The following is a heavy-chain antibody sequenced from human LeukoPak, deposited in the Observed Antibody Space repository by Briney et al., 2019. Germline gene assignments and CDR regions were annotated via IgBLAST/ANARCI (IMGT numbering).Heavy chain of an antibody. CDR1: GFTFDDYA. V-gene: IGHV3-9*01. Sequence: GGSLRLSCAASGFTFDDYAMHWVRQAPGKGLEWVSGISWNSGSIGYADSVKGRFTIFRDNAKNSLYLQMNSLRAEDTAVYYCARDLKYCVGDCYSVGHDYWGQGTLVTVSS. CDR2: ISWNSGSI. J-gene: IGHJ4*02. CDR3: ARDLKYCVGDCYSVGHDY. D-gene: IGHD2-21*02.